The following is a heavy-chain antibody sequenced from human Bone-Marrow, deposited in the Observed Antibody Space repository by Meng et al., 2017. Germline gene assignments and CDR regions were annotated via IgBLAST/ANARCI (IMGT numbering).Heavy chain of an antibody. Sequence: ASVNVSCKASGYTLSSDGFSWVRQAPGQGLEWLGWINTYNGKTDYAQKFQGRITMTADTFTSTAYMELRNLRSDDTAVYYCATRGNPYLNCWGQGTLVTVSS. V-gene: IGHV1-18*01. CDR1: GYTLSSDG. J-gene: IGHJ4*02. CDR2: INTYNGKT. CDR3: ATRGNPYLNC.